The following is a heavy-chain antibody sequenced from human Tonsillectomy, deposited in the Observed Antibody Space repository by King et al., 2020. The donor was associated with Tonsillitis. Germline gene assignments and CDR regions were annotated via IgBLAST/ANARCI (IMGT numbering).Heavy chain of an antibody. CDR3: ARDECSGGSCYSGY. CDR1: GFTFSSYS. Sequence: VQLVESGGGLIKPGGSLRLSCAASGFTFSSYSMNWVRQAPGKGLEWVSSISSSSSYIYYADSVKGRFTISRDNAKNSLYLQMNSLRAEDTAVYYCARDECSGGSCYSGYWGEGTLVTVSS. V-gene: IGHV3-21*01. CDR2: ISSSSSYI. D-gene: IGHD2-15*01. J-gene: IGHJ4*02.